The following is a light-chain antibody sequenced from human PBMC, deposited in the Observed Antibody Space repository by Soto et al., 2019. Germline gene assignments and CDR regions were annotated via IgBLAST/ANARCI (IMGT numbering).Light chain of an antibody. CDR2: DAS. V-gene: IGKV1-5*01. J-gene: IGKJ1*01. Sequence: DIQMTQSPSTLSASLGERVSITCRASQTISSWLAWYQQKPGKAPNLLIYDASSLQSGVPSRFSGSGSGTEFTLTINSLQSEDFATYYCQHYNSYSEAFGQGPEVDIK. CDR3: QHYNSYSEA. CDR1: QTISSW.